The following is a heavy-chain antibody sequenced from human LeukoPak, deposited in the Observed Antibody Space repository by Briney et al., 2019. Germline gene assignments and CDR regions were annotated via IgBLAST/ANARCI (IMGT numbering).Heavy chain of an antibody. CDR3: TKRSRGYYDY. CDR2: VYSGNDGT. D-gene: IGHD3-10*01. J-gene: IGHJ4*02. V-gene: IGHV3-66*02. Sequence: PGGSLRLSCAASGFPVSTDNMSWVRQVPGKGLEWVSVVYSGNDGTNYADSVRGRFTISRDDSKNMVYLQMNNLRLEDAAVYYCTKRSRGYYDYWGQGTLVTVSS. CDR1: GFPVSTDN.